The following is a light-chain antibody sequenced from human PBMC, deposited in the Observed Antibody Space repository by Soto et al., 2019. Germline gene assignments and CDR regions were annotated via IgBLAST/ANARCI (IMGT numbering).Light chain of an antibody. J-gene: IGKJ1*01. CDR3: QQSDNWPQT. CDR2: ATS. CDR1: QGVGRN. V-gene: IGKV3-15*01. Sequence: QSPATLSVSPGEVATLSCRASQGVGRNLAWYQQKPGQAPRLLIYATSIRATGVPARFSGGGSGTEFTLTISSLQSEDFAVYYCQQSDNWPQTFGQGTKVDIK.